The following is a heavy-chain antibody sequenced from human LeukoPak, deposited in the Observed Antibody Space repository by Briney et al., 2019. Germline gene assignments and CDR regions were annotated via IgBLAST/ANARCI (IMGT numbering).Heavy chain of an antibody. CDR2: ISGSGGST. D-gene: IGHD3-10*01. J-gene: IGHJ4*02. V-gene: IGHV3-23*01. Sequence: GGSLRLSCAASGFTFSSYAMSWVRQAPGKGLEWVSAISGSGGSTYYADSVKGRFTISRDNSKNALYLQMNSLRAEDTAVYYCAKDLLRFGESCFDYWGQGTLVTVSS. CDR3: AKDLLRFGESCFDY. CDR1: GFTFSSYA.